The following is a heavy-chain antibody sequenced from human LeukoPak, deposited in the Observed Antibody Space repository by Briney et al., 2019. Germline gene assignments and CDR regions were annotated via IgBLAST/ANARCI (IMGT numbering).Heavy chain of an antibody. CDR1: GYTFSSYW. Sequence: GGSLRLSCADSGYTFSSYWMSWVRQAPGKGLEWVANIKQDGSEKYYVDSVKGRFTISRDNAKNLLYLQMNSLRAEDTAVYYCARVFAGSFDYWGQGTLVTVSS. CDR2: IKQDGSEK. CDR3: ARVFAGSFDY. J-gene: IGHJ4*02. V-gene: IGHV3-7*01.